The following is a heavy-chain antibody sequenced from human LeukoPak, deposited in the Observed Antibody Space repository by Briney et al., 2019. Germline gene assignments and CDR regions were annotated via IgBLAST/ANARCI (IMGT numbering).Heavy chain of an antibody. J-gene: IGHJ6*03. Sequence: KPSETLSLTCTVSGDSMSRYYWSWLRQTPGKGLEWIGYIYYSGSTNYNPSLKSRITRSVDTSKNQFSLKLSSVPAADTAVYYCARAPAGPPYYYMDVWGKGTTGTVS. D-gene: IGHD6-19*01. CDR1: GDSMSRYY. V-gene: IGHV4-59*01. CDR3: ARAPAGPPYYYMDV. CDR2: IYYSGST.